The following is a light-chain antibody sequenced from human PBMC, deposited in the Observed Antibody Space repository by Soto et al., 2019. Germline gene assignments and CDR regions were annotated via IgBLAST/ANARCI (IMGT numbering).Light chain of an antibody. J-gene: IGKJ1*01. Sequence: DIQMTQSPSSLSASVGDRVTITCRASQNIRSYLNWYQQKPGKAPQLLIYATSSLQTGVPSRFSASGSGTDFSLGISDLQPEDCATYVCQQGYSSRWTSGRGTRVEI. CDR1: QNIRSY. CDR2: ATS. CDR3: QQGYSSRWT. V-gene: IGKV1-39*01.